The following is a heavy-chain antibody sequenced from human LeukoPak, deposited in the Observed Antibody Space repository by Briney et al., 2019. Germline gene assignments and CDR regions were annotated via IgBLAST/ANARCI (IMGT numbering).Heavy chain of an antibody. CDR1: VFLSTTFG. CDR2: ISSSSSTI. CDR3: ERDYPVLQGVTRFDY. Sequence: GGSLRLSFVGSVFLSTTFGMNYVRQAPGKGLEWISYISSSSSTIFYADSVKDRFTISRDNAKNSLYLQMNSLRDEDTAVYYCERDYPVLQGVTRFDYWGQGTLVTVSS. V-gene: IGHV3-48*02. J-gene: IGHJ4*02. D-gene: IGHD2-8*01.